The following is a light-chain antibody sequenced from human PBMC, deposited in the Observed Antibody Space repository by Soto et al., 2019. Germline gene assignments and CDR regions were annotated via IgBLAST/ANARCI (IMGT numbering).Light chain of an antibody. CDR1: SSDVGAYNW. J-gene: IGLJ2*01. V-gene: IGLV2-8*01. CDR2: DVS. Sequence: QSALTQPPSASGSPGQSVAISCTGTSSDVGAYNWVSWYLQHPGKAPQLLIYDVSTRPSGVSNRFSGSKCGNTASLTISGLQAEDEAHYYCSLYAGGDDVIFGGGTKL. CDR3: SLYAGGDDVI.